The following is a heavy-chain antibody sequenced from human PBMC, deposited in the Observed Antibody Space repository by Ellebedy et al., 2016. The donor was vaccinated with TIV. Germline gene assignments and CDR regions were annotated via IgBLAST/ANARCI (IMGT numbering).Heavy chain of an antibody. CDR3: AKDHGSSGWPAFDY. Sequence: GESLKISCAASGFTFSIYAMTWVRQAPGKGLECVSLISGSGDTYYADSVKGRFTISRDNSDSTLYLQMNSLRAEYTAVYYCAKDHGSSGWPAFDYWGHGVLVTVSS. CDR1: GFTFSIYA. CDR2: ISGSGDT. J-gene: IGHJ4*01. V-gene: IGHV3-23*01. D-gene: IGHD6-19*01.